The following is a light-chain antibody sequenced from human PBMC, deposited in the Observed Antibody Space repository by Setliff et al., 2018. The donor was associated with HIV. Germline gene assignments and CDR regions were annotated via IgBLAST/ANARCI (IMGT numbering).Light chain of an antibody. CDR2: EVS. V-gene: IGLV2-23*02. J-gene: IGLJ1*01. CDR1: SSNVGSYNL. Sequence: QSALTQPASVSGSPGQSITISCTGTSSNVGSYNLVSWYQQYAGDAPNLIIFEVSKRPSGVSHRFSASKSGNTASLTISGLQAEDAADYYCRSYAGSTTHVFGTGTKVTV. CDR3: RSYAGSTTHV.